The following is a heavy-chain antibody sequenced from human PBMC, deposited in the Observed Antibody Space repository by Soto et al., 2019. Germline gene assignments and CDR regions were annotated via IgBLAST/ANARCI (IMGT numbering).Heavy chain of an antibody. Sequence: GGSLRLSCAASGFTFSSYSMNWVRQAPGKGLEWVSYISSSSSTIYYADSVKGRFTISRDNAKNSLYLQMNSLRDEDTAVYYCARDRYCSGGSCYGDYYYYGMDVWGQGTTVTVSS. CDR1: GFTFSSYS. V-gene: IGHV3-48*02. CDR2: ISSSSSTI. J-gene: IGHJ6*02. CDR3: ARDRYCSGGSCYGDYYYYGMDV. D-gene: IGHD2-15*01.